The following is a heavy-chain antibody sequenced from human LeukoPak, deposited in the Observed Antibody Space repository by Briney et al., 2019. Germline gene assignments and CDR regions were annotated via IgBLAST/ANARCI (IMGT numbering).Heavy chain of an antibody. Sequence: SETLSLTCAVYGGSFSSYYWSWIRQPPGKGLEWIGEINHSGSTNYNPSLKSRVTISVDTSKNQFSLKLSSVTAADTAVYYCARLLRGIYGDYFDYWGQGTLVTVSS. CDR3: ARLLRGIYGDYFDY. J-gene: IGHJ4*02. CDR1: GGSFSSYY. CDR2: INHSGST. V-gene: IGHV4-34*01. D-gene: IGHD4-17*01.